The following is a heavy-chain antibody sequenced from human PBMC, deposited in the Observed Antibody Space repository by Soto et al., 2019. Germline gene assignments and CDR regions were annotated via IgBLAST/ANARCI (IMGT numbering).Heavy chain of an antibody. V-gene: IGHV3-48*01. J-gene: IGHJ3*02. CDR1: GFTISTYT. CDR2: IATSGSPM. Sequence: GGSLRLSCAAYGFTISTYTMNWVRRAPGKGLEWLSYIATSGSPMYYADSVKGRFAISRDNAKNSLYLQMNSLRAEDTAVYYCATMCTDGSCFHAFDIWGQGTMVPVSS. D-gene: IGHD2-8*01. CDR3: ATMCTDGSCFHAFDI.